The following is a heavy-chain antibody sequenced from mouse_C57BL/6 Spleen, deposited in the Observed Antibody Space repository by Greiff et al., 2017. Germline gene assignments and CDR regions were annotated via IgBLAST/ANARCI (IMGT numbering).Heavy chain of an antibody. CDR1: GYAFSSYW. V-gene: IGHV1-80*01. D-gene: IGHD2-4*01. J-gene: IGHJ4*01. CDR3: ANYYDYEGYYAMDY. Sequence: QVQLKESGAELVKPGASVKISCKASGYAFSSYWMNWVKQRPGKGLEWIGQIYPGDGDTNYNGKFKGKATLTADKSSSTAYMQLSSLTSEDSAVYFCANYYDYEGYYAMDYWGQGTSVTVSS. CDR2: IYPGDGDT.